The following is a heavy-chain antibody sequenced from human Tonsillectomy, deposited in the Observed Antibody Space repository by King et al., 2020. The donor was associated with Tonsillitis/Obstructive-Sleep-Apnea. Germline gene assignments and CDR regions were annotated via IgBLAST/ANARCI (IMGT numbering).Heavy chain of an antibody. D-gene: IGHD2-15*01. V-gene: IGHV1-18*01. CDR2: ISAYNGNT. Sequence: QLVQSGAEVKKPGASVKVSCKASGYTFTSYGISWVRQAPGQGLEWMGWISAYNGNTNYAQKLQGRVTMTTDTSTSTAYMELRSLRSDDTAVYYCARDPALYCSGGSCYSGGWFDPWGQGTLVTVSS. CDR1: GYTFTSYG. J-gene: IGHJ5*02. CDR3: ARDPALYCSGGSCYSGGWFDP.